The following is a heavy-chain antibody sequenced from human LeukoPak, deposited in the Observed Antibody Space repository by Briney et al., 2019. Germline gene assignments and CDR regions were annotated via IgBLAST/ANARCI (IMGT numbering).Heavy chain of an antibody. CDR3: ARGLHFRVYDSSDYYPY. V-gene: IGHV4-59*01. J-gene: IGHJ4*02. Sequence: SETLSLTCTVSGGSISSYYWSWIRQTPGKGLEWIGYIYYSGSTNFNPSLKSRVTISVDTSKNQFSLKMSSVTAADTAVYYCARGLHFRVYDSSDYYPYWGQGTLVTVSS. D-gene: IGHD3-22*01. CDR2: IYYSGST. CDR1: GGSISSYY.